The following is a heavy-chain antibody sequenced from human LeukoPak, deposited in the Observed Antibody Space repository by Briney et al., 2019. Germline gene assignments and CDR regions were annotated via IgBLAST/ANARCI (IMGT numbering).Heavy chain of an antibody. V-gene: IGHV3-23*01. CDR1: GFTFSSYA. CDR2: ISGSGGST. Sequence: GGSLRLSCAASGFTFSSYAMSWVRQAPGKGLEWVSAISGSGGSTYYADSVKGRFTISRDNSKNTLYLQMNSLRAEDTAVYYCAKDIGGYSYGYGNYSGQGTLVTVSS. CDR3: AKDIGGYSYGYGNY. J-gene: IGHJ4*02. D-gene: IGHD5-18*01.